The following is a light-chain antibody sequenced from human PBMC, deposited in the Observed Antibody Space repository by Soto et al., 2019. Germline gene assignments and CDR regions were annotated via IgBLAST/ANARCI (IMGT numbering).Light chain of an antibody. J-gene: IGKJ2*01. CDR3: QLHNSYSDT. CDR2: KAS. V-gene: IGKV1-5*03. CDR1: QSVSNW. Sequence: DIQMTQSPSTLSAFVGDRVTITCRASQSVSNWLAWYQQKPGKAPNLLIYKASNLQSGVPSRFSGHGSGTEFTLTINSLQPDDFATYYCQLHNSYSDTFGQGTKLEIK.